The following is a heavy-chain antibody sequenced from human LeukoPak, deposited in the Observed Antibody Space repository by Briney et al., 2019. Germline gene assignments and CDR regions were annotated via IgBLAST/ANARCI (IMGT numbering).Heavy chain of an antibody. CDR3: AGLFTDYYDSSGYYYP. CDR1: GGSISSYY. CDR2: IYYSGST. J-gene: IGHJ5*02. V-gene: IGHV4-59*08. Sequence: SETLSLTCTVSGGSISSYYWSWIRQPPGKGLEWIGYIYYSGSTNYNPSLKSRVTISVDTSKNQFSLKLSSVTAADTAVYYCAGLFTDYYDSSGYYYPWGQGTLVTVSS. D-gene: IGHD3-22*01.